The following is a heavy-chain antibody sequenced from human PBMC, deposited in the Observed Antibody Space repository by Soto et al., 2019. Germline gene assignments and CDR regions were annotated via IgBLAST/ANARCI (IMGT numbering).Heavy chain of an antibody. CDR2: ISYNGRNK. D-gene: IGHD3-16*01. J-gene: IGHJ4*03. CDR1: GFTFSFYA. V-gene: IGHV3-30*04. Sequence: PGGSLRLSCAASGFTFSFYAMHWVRQAPGKGLEWVAVISYNGRNKHYVDSVKGRFTISRDNSQDTLYLQMDSLRPDDTAVYYCARQAKIGDRSQFYFDSWGPGTSVTVSS. CDR3: ARQAKIGDRSQFYFDS.